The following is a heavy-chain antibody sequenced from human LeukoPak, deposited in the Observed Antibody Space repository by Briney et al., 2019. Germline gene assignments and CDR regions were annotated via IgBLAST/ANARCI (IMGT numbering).Heavy chain of an antibody. CDR3: ASDVREDLAAAGAFDY. V-gene: IGHV3-48*03. CDR2: MSSSGTTI. J-gene: IGHJ4*02. D-gene: IGHD6-13*01. CDR1: GFNFSRYE. Sequence: GGTLRLSCGASGFNFSRYEMNWVRQAPGKGLEWLSYMSSSGTTIHYADSVKGRFTISRDNANNLLYLQKNSLNAEDAAGYYCASDVREDLAAAGAFDYWGQGTMVTVSS.